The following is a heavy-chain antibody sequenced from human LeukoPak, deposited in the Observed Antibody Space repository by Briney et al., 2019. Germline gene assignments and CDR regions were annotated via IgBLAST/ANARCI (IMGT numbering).Heavy chain of an antibody. Sequence: PSETLSLTCIVSGSSIRDYYWGWLRQRPGGGLEWIGYIYYSGSTYYNPSLKSRVTISVDTSKNQFSLKLSSVTAADTAVYYCARDSAHGSGSYKDGMDVWGQGTTVTVSS. V-gene: IGHV4-31*03. D-gene: IGHD3-10*01. J-gene: IGHJ6*02. CDR2: IYYSGST. CDR3: ARDSAHGSGSYKDGMDV. CDR1: GSSIRDYY.